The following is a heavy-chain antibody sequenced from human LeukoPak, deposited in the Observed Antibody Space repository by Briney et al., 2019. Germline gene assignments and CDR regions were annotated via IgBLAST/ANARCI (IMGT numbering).Heavy chain of an antibody. D-gene: IGHD4-17*01. CDR1: GFTFNNYA. V-gene: IGHV3-23*01. CDR3: ARDYADYVGYFFFDY. CDR2: ISGGGETT. J-gene: IGHJ4*02. Sequence: GGSLRLSCAASGFTFNNYAMNWVRQAPGKGLEWVSSISGGGETTYYADSAKGRFTISRDNSQNTLYLQMNSLRTEDTAVYYCARDYADYVGYFFFDYWGQGTLVTVSS.